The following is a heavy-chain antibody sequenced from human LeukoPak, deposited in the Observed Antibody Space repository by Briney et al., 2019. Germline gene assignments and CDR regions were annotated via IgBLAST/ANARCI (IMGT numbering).Heavy chain of an antibody. J-gene: IGHJ4*02. D-gene: IGHD3-10*01. Sequence: GGSLRLSCAASGFTFSSYTMNWFRQAPGKGLEWVSYISGGTTTIFYADSVKGRFTISRDNAKNSLYLQMNSLRAEDTAVYYRAREAPYYYGSGSYYPDLDYWGQGTLVTVSS. CDR2: ISGGTTTI. CDR1: GFTFSSYT. V-gene: IGHV3-48*01. CDR3: AREAPYYYGSGSYYPDLDY.